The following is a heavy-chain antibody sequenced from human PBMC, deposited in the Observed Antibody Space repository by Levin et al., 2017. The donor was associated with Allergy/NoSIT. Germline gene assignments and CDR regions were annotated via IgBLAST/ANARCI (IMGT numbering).Heavy chain of an antibody. J-gene: IGHJ4*02. CDR2: IKHNEKT. D-gene: IGHD3-9*01. CDR3: ARGAILTGYYSMGSYFDS. V-gene: IGHV4-34*01. CDR1: GGSFSGYY. Sequence: PSETLSLTCAVYGGSFSGYYWSWIRQPPGKGLEWIGEIKHNEKTNYNPSLKSRVTISVDTSKNQFSLNVNSVTAADTAVYYCARGAILTGYYSMGSYFDSWGRGTPVTVSS.